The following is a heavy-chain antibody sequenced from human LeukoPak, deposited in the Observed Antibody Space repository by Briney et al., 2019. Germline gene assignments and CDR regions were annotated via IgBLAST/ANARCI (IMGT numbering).Heavy chain of an antibody. Sequence: SETLSLTCTVSGGSMSSYYWSWIRQPAGKGLEWIGRIYTSGSTNYNPSLKSRVTMSVDTSKNQFSLKLSSVTAADTAVYYCASGLRYFDWLSEYYFDYWGQGTLVTVSS. CDR3: ASGLRYFDWLSEYYFDY. J-gene: IGHJ4*02. D-gene: IGHD3-9*01. V-gene: IGHV4-4*07. CDR1: GGSMSSYY. CDR2: IYTSGST.